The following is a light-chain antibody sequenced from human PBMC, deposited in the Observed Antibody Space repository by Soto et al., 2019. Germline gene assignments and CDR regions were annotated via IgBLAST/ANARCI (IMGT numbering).Light chain of an antibody. CDR1: QSISTY. V-gene: IGKV1-39*01. CDR2: AVS. J-gene: IGKJ1*01. CDR3: QQSYSNLMWS. Sequence: DIQMTQSPSSLSASVGDRVTISCRASQSISTYLNWYQQKPWKAPKLLIYAVSNLQSGVPSRFSGSASGTDFTLTISSLQPEDFATYYCQQSYSNLMWSFGQGTKVEIK.